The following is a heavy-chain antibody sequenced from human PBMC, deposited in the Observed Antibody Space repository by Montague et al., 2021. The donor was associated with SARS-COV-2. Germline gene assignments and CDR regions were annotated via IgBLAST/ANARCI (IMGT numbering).Heavy chain of an antibody. V-gene: IGHV4-61*02. D-gene: IGHD2-21*02. CDR1: LHSVSSGNES. Sequence: TLSLTCSVSLHSVSSGNESWIGLAQVCGPVPLWLGLLSTTGRNSYNPSLKSRVTIILDTSTQQFSLELTSVTAADTAVYSCARLLPDGTVVATYIPFDSWGQGTRVTVSS. CDR2: LSTTGRN. CDR3: ARLLPDGTVVATYIPFDS. J-gene: IGHJ4*02.